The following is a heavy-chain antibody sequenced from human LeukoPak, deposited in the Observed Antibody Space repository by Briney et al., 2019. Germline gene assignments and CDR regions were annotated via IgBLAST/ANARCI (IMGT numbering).Heavy chain of an antibody. Sequence: GGSLRLSCAASGFTFSSYGMHWVRQAPGKGLEWVAFIRYDGSNKYYADSVKGRFTISRDNSKNTLYLQMNSLRAEDTAVYYCAKDGTYSSSWYRREDETTYYMDVWGKGTTVTVSS. CDR3: AKDGTYSSSWYRREDETTYYMDV. D-gene: IGHD6-13*01. J-gene: IGHJ6*03. V-gene: IGHV3-30*02. CDR1: GFTFSSYG. CDR2: IRYDGSNK.